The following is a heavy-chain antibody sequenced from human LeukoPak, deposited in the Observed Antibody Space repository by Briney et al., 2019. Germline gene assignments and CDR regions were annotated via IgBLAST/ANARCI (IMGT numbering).Heavy chain of an antibody. CDR2: IDSSGSYI. CDR3: ARDPMSTITFHFDP. CDR1: GFIFTNYN. Sequence: GSLRLSCAASGFIFTNYNMNWVRQAPGKGLEWVSSIDSSGSYIYYADSVRGRFTFSRDNAKNSLYLEMSGLRDEDSAVYYCARDPMSTITFHFDPWGQGTLVTVSS. V-gene: IGHV3-21*01. J-gene: IGHJ5*02. D-gene: IGHD5-24*01.